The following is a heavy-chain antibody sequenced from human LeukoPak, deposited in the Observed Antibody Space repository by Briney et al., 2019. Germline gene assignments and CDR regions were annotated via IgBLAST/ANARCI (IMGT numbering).Heavy chain of an antibody. CDR3: ARAEVGATWDTYAFDI. V-gene: IGHV3-9*01. CDR2: ISWNSGTI. CDR1: GFTFDDYA. Sequence: PGRSLRLSCAASGFTFDDYAMHWVRQTPGKGLEWVSGISWNSGTIGYADSVKGRFTASRDNAKNSLYLQMNSLRAEDTAVYYCARAEVGATWDTYAFDIWGQGTMVTVSS. J-gene: IGHJ3*02. D-gene: IGHD1-26*01.